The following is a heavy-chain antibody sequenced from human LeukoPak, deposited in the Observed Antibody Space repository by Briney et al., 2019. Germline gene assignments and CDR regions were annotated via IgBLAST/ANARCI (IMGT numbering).Heavy chain of an antibody. D-gene: IGHD4-11*01. J-gene: IGHJ4*02. V-gene: IGHV4-39*01. CDR1: GGSISSYY. CDR2: IYYSGST. Sequence: SETLSLTCTVSGGSISSYYWSWIRQPPGKGLEWIGSIYYSGSTYYNPSLKSRVTISVDTSKNQFSLKLSSVTAADTAVYYCARTYYSKWGNYWGQGTLVTVSS. CDR3: ARTYYSKWGNY.